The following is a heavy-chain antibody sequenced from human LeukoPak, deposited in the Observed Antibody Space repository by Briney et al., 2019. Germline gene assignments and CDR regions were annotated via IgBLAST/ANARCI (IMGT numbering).Heavy chain of an antibody. CDR2: IIPIFGTA. Sequence: SVKVSCKASGGTFSSYAISWVRQAPGQGLEWMGRIIPIFGTANYAQKFQGRGTITTDESTSTTYMELSSLRSEDTAVYYCARSGKDIVVVPAARSSYYYYYYMDVWGKGTTVTVSS. J-gene: IGHJ6*03. CDR1: GGTFSSYA. V-gene: IGHV1-69*05. D-gene: IGHD2-2*01. CDR3: ARSGKDIVVVPAARSSYYYYYYMDV.